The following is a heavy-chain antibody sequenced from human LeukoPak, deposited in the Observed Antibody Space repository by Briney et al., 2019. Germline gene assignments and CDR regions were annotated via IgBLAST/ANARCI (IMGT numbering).Heavy chain of an antibody. CDR2: LYYSGTT. V-gene: IGHV4-39*01. Sequence: SETLSLTCAVSGDSISSSHWWSWIRQPPGKGLEWIGNLYYSGTTYYNPSFKSRVTISVDTSENQFSLKLSSVTAADTAVYYCASDRGSWNPGAPYWGQGTLVTVSS. D-gene: IGHD1-1*01. CDR1: GDSISSSHW. CDR3: ASDRGSWNPGAPY. J-gene: IGHJ4*02.